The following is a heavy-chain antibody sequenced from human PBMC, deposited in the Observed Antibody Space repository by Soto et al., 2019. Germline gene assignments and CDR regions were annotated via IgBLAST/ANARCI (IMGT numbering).Heavy chain of an antibody. CDR3: ARGMSNRGVNWFDP. V-gene: IGHV1-8*01. J-gene: IGHJ5*02. Sequence: QVQLVQSGAEVKKPGASVKVSCKASGYTFTSYDINWVRQATGQGLEWMGWMNPNSGNTGYAQKFQGRVTMTRNTSISTANMELSSLRSEDTAVYYCARGMSNRGVNWFDPWGQGTLVTVSS. CDR1: GYTFTSYD. CDR2: MNPNSGNT. D-gene: IGHD3-10*01.